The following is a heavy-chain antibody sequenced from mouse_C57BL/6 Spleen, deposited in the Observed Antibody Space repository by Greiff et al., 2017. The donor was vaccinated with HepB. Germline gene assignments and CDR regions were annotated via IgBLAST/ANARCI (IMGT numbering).Heavy chain of an antibody. V-gene: IGHV1-63*01. D-gene: IGHD3-3*01. J-gene: IGHJ2*01. Sequence: VKLMESGAELVRPGTSVKMSCKASGYTFTNYWIGWAKQRPGHGLEWIGDIYPGGGYTNYNEKFKGKATLTADKSSSTAYMQFSSLTSEDSAIYYGARKGDLDYFDYWGQGTTLTVSS. CDR2: IYPGGGYT. CDR3: ARKGDLDYFDY. CDR1: GYTFTNYW.